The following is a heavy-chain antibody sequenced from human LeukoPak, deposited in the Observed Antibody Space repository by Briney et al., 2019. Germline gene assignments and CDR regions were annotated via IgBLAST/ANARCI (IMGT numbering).Heavy chain of an antibody. J-gene: IGHJ6*03. CDR3: ARGVVSGRFGDYYYYMDA. D-gene: IGHD3-16*01. V-gene: IGHV4-34*01. CDR2: VNDRGVA. Sequence: SETLSLTCAVYGGSFSGHYWTWIRQAPGKGLQWIGEVNDRGVANYNPSLQSRLTISEDRSKNQFSLGLPSVTAADTAVYYCARGVVSGRFGDYYYYMDAWGKGTAVTVSS. CDR1: GGSFSGHY.